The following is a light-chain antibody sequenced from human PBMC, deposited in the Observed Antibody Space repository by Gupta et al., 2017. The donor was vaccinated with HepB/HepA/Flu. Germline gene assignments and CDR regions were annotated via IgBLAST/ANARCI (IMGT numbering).Light chain of an antibody. CDR1: QSLNNN. CDR2: DAS. CDR3: QQYNNWPPWT. J-gene: IGKJ1*01. V-gene: IGKV3-15*01. Sequence: EIVLTQSPATLSVSPGERATLSCRASQSLNNNLAWYQQKPGQAPTLLIYDASTRATGVPARFSGGGSGTEFTLTISGLQSEDFAVYYCQQYNNWPPWTFGQGTKVEIK.